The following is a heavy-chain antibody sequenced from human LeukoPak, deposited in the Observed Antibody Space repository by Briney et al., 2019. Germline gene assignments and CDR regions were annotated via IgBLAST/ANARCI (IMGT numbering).Heavy chain of an antibody. CDR3: ARDPYSGGYGAYYYYYMDV. V-gene: IGHV3-21*01. Sequence: GGSLRLSCAASGFTFSSYSMNWVRQAPGKGLEWVSSISSSSSYMFYADSVRGRFTISRDNAENSLYLQMNSLRDEDTAVYYCARDPYSGGYGAYYYYYMDVWGKGTTVTVSS. CDR2: ISSSSSYM. CDR1: GFTFSSYS. D-gene: IGHD6-19*01. J-gene: IGHJ6*03.